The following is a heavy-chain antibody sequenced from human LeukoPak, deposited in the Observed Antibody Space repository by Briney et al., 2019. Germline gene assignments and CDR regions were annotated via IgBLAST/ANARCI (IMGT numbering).Heavy chain of an antibody. CDR1: GLTLSNSA. J-gene: IGHJ4*02. D-gene: IGHD3-16*01. CDR3: ATWGHVEY. V-gene: IGHV3-23*01. Sequence: GGSLRLSCAASGLTLSNSAMSWVRQAPGKGLEWVSMISGASGKSYSADSVKGRFTVSRDDSKNTLFLQMNGLRVDDTAVYYCATWGHVEYWGQGTQVTVSS. CDR2: ISGASGKS.